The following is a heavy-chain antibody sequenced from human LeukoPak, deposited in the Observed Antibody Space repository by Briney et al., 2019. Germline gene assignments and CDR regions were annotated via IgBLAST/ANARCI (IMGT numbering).Heavy chain of an antibody. CDR2: IYYSGST. J-gene: IGHJ3*02. D-gene: IGHD5-12*01. Sequence: SETLSLTCTVSGGSISSYYWSWIRQPPGKGLEWIGYIYYSGSTNYNPSLKSRVTISVDTSKNQFPLKLSSVTAADTAVYYCARVRPKRYSGYDPAFDIWGQGTMVTVSS. CDR3: ARVRPKRYSGYDPAFDI. CDR1: GGSISSYY. V-gene: IGHV4-59*01.